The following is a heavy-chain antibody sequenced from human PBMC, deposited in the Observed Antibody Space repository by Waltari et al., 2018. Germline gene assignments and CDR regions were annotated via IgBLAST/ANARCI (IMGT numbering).Heavy chain of an antibody. CDR3: ARVRGPEAKGVVPYYFDY. CDR2: IYYSGST. J-gene: IGHJ4*02. CDR1: GGPISSHY. V-gene: IGHV4-59*11. D-gene: IGHD3-3*01. Sequence: QVQLQESGPGLVKPSETLSLTCTVSGGPISSHYWSWIRQHPGKGLEWIGYIYYSGSTNYNPSLKSRVTISVDTSKNQFSLKLSSVTAADTAVYYCARVRGPEAKGVVPYYFDYWGQGTLVTVSS.